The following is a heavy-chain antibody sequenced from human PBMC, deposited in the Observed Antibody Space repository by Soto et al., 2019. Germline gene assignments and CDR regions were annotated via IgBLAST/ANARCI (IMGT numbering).Heavy chain of an antibody. CDR3: ARGVIAARPGGFDY. D-gene: IGHD6-6*01. J-gene: IGHJ4*02. CDR2: IWYDGSNK. Sequence: QVQLVESGGGVVQPGRSLRLSCAAYGFTFSSYGMHWVRQAPGKGLEWVAVIWYDGSNKYYADSVKGRFTISRDNSKNTLYLQMNSLRAEDTAVYYCARGVIAARPGGFDYWGQGTLVTVSS. V-gene: IGHV3-33*01. CDR1: GFTFSSYG.